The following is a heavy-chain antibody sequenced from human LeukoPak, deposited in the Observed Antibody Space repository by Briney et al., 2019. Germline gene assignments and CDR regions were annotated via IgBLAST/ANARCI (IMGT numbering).Heavy chain of an antibody. V-gene: IGHV3-21*01. Sequence: GGSLRLSCAASGFTFSSYRMNWVRQAPGKGLEWVSSISSGSSYIYYADSVKGRFTISRDNAKNSLYLQMNSLRAEDTAVYYCATSRFIAAALDWGQGTLVTVSS. CDR1: GFTFSSYR. D-gene: IGHD6-13*01. CDR2: ISSGSSYI. CDR3: ATSRFIAAALD. J-gene: IGHJ4*02.